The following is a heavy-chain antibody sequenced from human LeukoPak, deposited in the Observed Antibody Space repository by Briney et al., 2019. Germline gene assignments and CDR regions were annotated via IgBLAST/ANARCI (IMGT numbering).Heavy chain of an antibody. CDR3: TRHELGEPGDY. CDR1: GFIFSDSA. J-gene: IGHJ4*02. CDR2: IRGKENSFAT. V-gene: IGHV3-73*01. D-gene: IGHD1-26*01. Sequence: GGSLRLSCAAPGFIFSDSAIHWVRQASGKGLEWVGRIRGKENSFATAYGASVQGRFTISRDESKNTAYLQMNSLKIEDTALYYCTRHELGEPGDYWGQGTLVTVSS.